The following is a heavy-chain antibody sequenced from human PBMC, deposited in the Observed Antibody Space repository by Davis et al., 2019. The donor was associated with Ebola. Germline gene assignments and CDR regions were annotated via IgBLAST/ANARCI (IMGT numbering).Heavy chain of an antibody. CDR2: INPNSGGT. J-gene: IGHJ4*02. CDR1: GYTFTGYY. V-gene: IGHV1-2*06. CDR3: ARDREGYYGSGIHYFDY. D-gene: IGHD3-10*01. Sequence: AASVKVSCKASGYTFTGYYMHWVRQAPGQGLEWMGRINPNSGGTNYAQKFQGRVTITADESTSTAYMELSSLRSEDTAVYYCARDREGYYGSGIHYFDYWGQGTLVTVSS.